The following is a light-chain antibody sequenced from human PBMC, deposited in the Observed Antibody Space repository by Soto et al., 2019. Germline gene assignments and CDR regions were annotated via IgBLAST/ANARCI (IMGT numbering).Light chain of an antibody. Sequence: QSVLTQPPSASGSPGQSVTISCTGTSSDVGGYNYVSWYQQHPANAPKLMIYEVSKRPSGVPDRFSGSKSGTTASLTVAGLQAEEEADYYGSSYAGSNLYVFGTGTKLTVL. J-gene: IGLJ1*01. CDR1: SSDVGGYNY. CDR2: EVS. V-gene: IGLV2-8*01. CDR3: SSYAGSNLYV.